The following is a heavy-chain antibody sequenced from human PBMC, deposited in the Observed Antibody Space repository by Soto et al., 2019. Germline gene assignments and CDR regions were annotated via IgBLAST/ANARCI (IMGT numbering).Heavy chain of an antibody. J-gene: IGHJ4*02. Sequence: GESLKISCEASGYNFASYWIGWVRQMPGKGLEWMGVIYPGDSNARYSPSFQGQVTISADKSISTAYLQWNSLKASDTAIYYCARLSGYCISTSCYSLDYWGQGTLVTVSS. V-gene: IGHV5-51*01. CDR3: ARLSGYCISTSCYSLDY. CDR2: IYPGDSNA. D-gene: IGHD2-2*02. CDR1: GYNFASYW.